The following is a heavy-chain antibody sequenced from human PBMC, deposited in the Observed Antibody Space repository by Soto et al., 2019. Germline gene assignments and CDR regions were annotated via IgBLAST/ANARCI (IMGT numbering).Heavy chain of an antibody. V-gene: IGHV4-4*02. Sequence: QVQLQESGPGLVKPSGTLSLTCAVSGDSVSSPYYWCWVRQPPGKGLEWIGDVFHTGTTSYNPSLRSRVTISMDKSNNQFSLDLTSVTAADTAVYYCARSAGWYAVHSWGPGTLVIVSS. J-gene: IGHJ4*02. CDR3: ARSAGWYAVHS. CDR1: GDSVSSPYY. CDR2: VFHTGTT. D-gene: IGHD6-19*01.